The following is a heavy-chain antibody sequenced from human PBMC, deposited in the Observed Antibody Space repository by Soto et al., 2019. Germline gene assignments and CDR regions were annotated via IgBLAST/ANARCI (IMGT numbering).Heavy chain of an antibody. CDR1: GFTFSSYS. J-gene: IGHJ3*02. D-gene: IGHD3-22*01. Sequence: EVQLVESGGGLVKPGGSLRLSCAASGFTFSSYSMNWVRQAPGKGLEWVSSISSSGGSTYYADSVKGRFTISRDNSKNTLYLQMNSLRAEDTAVYYCAKDGYTYYYDSSGYDAFDIWGQGTMVTVSS. CDR3: AKDGYTYYYDSSGYDAFDI. CDR2: ISSSGGST. V-gene: IGHV3-23*04.